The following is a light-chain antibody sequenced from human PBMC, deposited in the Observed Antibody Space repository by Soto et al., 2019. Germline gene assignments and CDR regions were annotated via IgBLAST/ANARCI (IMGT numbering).Light chain of an antibody. V-gene: IGKV1-27*01. J-gene: IGKJ1*01. CDR3: QKYNGTPRT. CDR2: EAS. CDR1: QVISGH. Sequence: DIQVTQSPSSLSASVGDRVTITCRASQVISGHLAWYQQKPGKVPKLLIYEASTLQSGVPSRFSASGSGTDFTLTISSLQPEDVATYYCQKYNGTPRTFGQGTKVELK.